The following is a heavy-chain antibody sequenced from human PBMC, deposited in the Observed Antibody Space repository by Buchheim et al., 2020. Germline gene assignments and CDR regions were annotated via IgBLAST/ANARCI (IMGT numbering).Heavy chain of an antibody. V-gene: IGHV3-30*18. Sequence: QVQLVESGGGVVQPGRSLRLSCAASGFTFSSYGMHWVRQAPGKGLEWVAVISYDGSNKYYADSVKGRFTISRDNSKNTLYLQMNSLRAEDTAVYYCAKDIRSYGYDAQEYYYYYGMDVWGQGTT. CDR3: AKDIRSYGYDAQEYYYYYGMDV. CDR2: ISYDGSNK. D-gene: IGHD5-18*01. J-gene: IGHJ6*02. CDR1: GFTFSSYG.